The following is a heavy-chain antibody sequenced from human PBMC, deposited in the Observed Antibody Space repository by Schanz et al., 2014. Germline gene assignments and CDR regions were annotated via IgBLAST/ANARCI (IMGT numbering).Heavy chain of an antibody. Sequence: EVRLVESGGGLVKPGGSLRLSCVVSGFPLSNYRMNWVRQSPGKGLEWVSCISGTSSHIYYADSVRGRFTISRDNAENSLYPHMDSLRGHDTAVYFCSRDKGDCCYGHGYRGQGSLXIVSS. V-gene: IGHV3-21*02. CDR2: ISGTSSHI. CDR1: GFPLSNYR. CDR3: SRDKGDCCYGHGY. D-gene: IGHD2-15*01. J-gene: IGHJ4*02.